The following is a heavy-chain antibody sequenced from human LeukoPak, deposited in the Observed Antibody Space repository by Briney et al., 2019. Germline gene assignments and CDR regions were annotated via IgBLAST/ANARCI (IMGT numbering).Heavy chain of an antibody. CDR1: GFTFSSYS. V-gene: IGHV3-15*01. CDR3: AKELDYGDY. CDR2: IKSKTDGGTT. J-gene: IGHJ4*02. Sequence: PGGSLRLSCAASGFTFSSYSMNWVRQAPGKGLEWVGRIKSKTDGGTTDYAAPVKGRFTISRDDSKNTLYLQMNSLRAEDTAVYYCAKELDYGDYWGQGTLVTVSS.